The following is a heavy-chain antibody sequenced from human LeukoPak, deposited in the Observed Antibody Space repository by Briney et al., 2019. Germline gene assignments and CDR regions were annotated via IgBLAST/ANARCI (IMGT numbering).Heavy chain of an antibody. D-gene: IGHD5-18*01. CDR1: GFPFSSYA. V-gene: IGHV3-23*01. CDR2: ISGSGDDT. Sequence: GGSLRLSCVVSGFPFSSYAMSWVRQAPGKGLEWVSGISGSGDDTYYAASVKGRFIVSRDTSKNTLYLQMNSLRAEDTAVYYCAKDPLNTIMVSPTFDYWGQGTLVTVSS. J-gene: IGHJ4*02. CDR3: AKDPLNTIMVSPTFDY.